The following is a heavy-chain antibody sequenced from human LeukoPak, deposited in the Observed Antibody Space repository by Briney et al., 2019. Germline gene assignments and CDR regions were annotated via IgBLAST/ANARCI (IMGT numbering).Heavy chain of an antibody. V-gene: IGHV1-69*13. J-gene: IGHJ4*02. CDR1: GGTFTSYA. Sequence: SVTLSCKASGGTFTSYAISWVRQAPGQGLEWVGGIIPIFGTANTAQKFQGKVTITADEYTSTAYMELSSLRSEDTAVYYCARAAKHYYGSGSYYNLYYWGQGTLVTVSS. D-gene: IGHD3-10*01. CDR2: IIPIFGTA. CDR3: ARAAKHYYGSGSYYNLYY.